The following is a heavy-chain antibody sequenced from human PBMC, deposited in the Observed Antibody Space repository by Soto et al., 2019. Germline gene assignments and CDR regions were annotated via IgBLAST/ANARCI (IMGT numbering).Heavy chain of an antibody. CDR3: TTDRGAGNSSSWYSARYYYYYGMDV. J-gene: IGHJ6*02. V-gene: IGHV3-15*01. Sequence: EVQLVESGGGLVKPGGSLRLSCAASGFTFSNAWMSWVRQAPGKGLEWVGRIKSKTDGGTTDYAAPVKGRFTISRDDSKNTLYLQMNSLKTEDTAVYYCTTDRGAGNSSSWYSARYYYYYGMDVWGQGTTVTVSS. CDR2: IKSKTDGGTT. CDR1: GFTFSNAW. D-gene: IGHD6-13*01.